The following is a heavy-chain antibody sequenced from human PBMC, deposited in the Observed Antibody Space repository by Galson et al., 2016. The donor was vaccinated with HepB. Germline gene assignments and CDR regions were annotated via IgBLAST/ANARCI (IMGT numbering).Heavy chain of an antibody. CDR2: IYYSGST. V-gene: IGHV4-30-4*08. CDR1: GVSFSSGGYY. Sequence: TLSLTCTVSGVSFSSGGYYWSWIRQHPGKGLEWIGYIYYSGSTYYNPSLKSRVTISVDTSKNQFSLRLNSVTAADTAVYYCARTAWGYHGSWGQGTLVPVSS. CDR3: ARTAWGYHGS. J-gene: IGHJ4*02. D-gene: IGHD2-21*02.